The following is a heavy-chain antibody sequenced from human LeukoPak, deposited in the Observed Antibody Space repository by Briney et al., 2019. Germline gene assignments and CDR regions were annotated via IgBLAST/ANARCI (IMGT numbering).Heavy chain of an antibody. J-gene: IGHJ5*02. CDR1: GGSISSSLYH. V-gene: IGHV4-39*01. D-gene: IGHD3/OR15-3a*01. Sequence: PSETLSLTCTVSGGSISSSLYHWGWIRQSPGKNLEWLGSIYYTGTTHYNPSLKSRVTISVDTSKNQFSLNLSSVTSADTAVYYCARQEIGLRSFDPWGQGTLVTVSS. CDR3: ARQEIGLRSFDP. CDR2: IYYTGTT.